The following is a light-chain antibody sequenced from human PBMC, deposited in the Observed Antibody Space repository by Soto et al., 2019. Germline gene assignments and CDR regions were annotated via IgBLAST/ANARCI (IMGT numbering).Light chain of an antibody. V-gene: IGLV2-14*01. J-gene: IGLJ3*02. Sequence: QSALTQPASVSGYPGQSISISCTGTSSDVGGYNYVSWYQQHPGKAPKLIIYEVTNRPPGVSNRFSGSKSGNTASLTISGLQAEDEADYYCISYRSGSTLVFGGGTKLTVL. CDR2: EVT. CDR1: SSDVGGYNY. CDR3: ISYRSGSTLV.